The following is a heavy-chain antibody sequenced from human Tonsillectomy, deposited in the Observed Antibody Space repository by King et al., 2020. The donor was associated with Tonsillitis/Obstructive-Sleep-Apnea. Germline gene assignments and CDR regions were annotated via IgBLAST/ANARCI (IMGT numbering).Heavy chain of an antibody. J-gene: IGHJ4*02. CDR3: AGVIGSWYGVGYYFDY. V-gene: IGHV3-30*01. D-gene: IGHD6-13*01. CDR1: GFTFSSYA. Sequence: VQLVESGGGVVQPGRSLRLSCAASGFTFSSYAMHWVRQAPGKGLEWVADISYDGSNKYYADSVKGRFTISRDNSKNTLYLQMNSLGAEDTAVYYCAGVIGSWYGVGYYFDYWGQGTLVTVSS. CDR2: ISYDGSNK.